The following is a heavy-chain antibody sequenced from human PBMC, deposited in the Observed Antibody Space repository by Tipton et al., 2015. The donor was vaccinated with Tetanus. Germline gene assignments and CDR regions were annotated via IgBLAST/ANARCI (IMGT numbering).Heavy chain of an antibody. CDR3: ARGMAEASNCGGDCYSDY. D-gene: IGHD2-21*02. CDR2: ISSSSRYI. V-gene: IGHV3-21*01. Sequence: SLRLSCVASGFTFKSYGMNWFRQAPGKGLEWVSSISSSSRYIYYADSVKGRFTISRDNAKNSLYLQMISLRAEDTAVYSCARGMAEASNCGGDCYSDYWGQGTLVTVSS. J-gene: IGHJ4*02. CDR1: GFTFKSYG.